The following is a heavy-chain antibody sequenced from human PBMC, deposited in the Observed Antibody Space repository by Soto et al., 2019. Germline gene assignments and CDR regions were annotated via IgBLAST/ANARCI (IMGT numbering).Heavy chain of an antibody. V-gene: IGHV1-46*01. CDR3: ARDPYYYDSSGYYYGPSRVDCFDP. D-gene: IGHD3-22*01. CDR1: GYTFTGYY. CDR2: INPSGGST. J-gene: IGHJ5*02. Sequence: ASVKVSCKASGYTFTGYYMHWVRQAPGQGLEWMGIINPSGGSTSYAQKFQGRVTMTRDTSTSTVYMELSSLRSEDTAVYYCARDPYYYDSSGYYYGPSRVDCFDPWGQGTLVTVSS.